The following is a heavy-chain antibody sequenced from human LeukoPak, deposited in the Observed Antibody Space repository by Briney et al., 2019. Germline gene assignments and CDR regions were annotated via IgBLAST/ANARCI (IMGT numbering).Heavy chain of an antibody. J-gene: IGHJ4*02. V-gene: IGHV3-30*02. CDR3: AKDVVAAGTNFDY. CDR2: IWYDGTKE. Sequence: PGGSLRLSCAASGFSFSSYAMHWVRQAPGKGLEWLTFIWYDGTKEYYSDSVKGRFIISRDNFDNTLYLQMNSLRVEDTAVYYCAKDVVAAGTNFDYWGQGTLVTVSS. D-gene: IGHD2-15*01. CDR1: GFSFSSYA.